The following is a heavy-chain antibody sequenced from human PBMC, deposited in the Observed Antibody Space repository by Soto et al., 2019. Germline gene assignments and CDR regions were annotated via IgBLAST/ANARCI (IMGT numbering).Heavy chain of an antibody. CDR1: GGSISSYY. CDR3: ARHGYYYDSSGYYVNWFDP. D-gene: IGHD3-22*01. CDR2: IYYSGST. J-gene: IGHJ5*02. Sequence: SETLSLTCTVSGGSISSYYWSWIRQPPGKGLEWIGYIYYSGSTNYNPSLKSRVTISVDTSKNQFSLKLSSVTAADTAVYYCARHGYYYDSSGYYVNWFDPWGQGTLVTVS. V-gene: IGHV4-59*08.